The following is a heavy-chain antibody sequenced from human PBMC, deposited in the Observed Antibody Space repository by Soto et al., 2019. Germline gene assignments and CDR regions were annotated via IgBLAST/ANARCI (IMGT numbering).Heavy chain of an antibody. CDR2: IIPSFGTA. D-gene: IGHD3-22*01. CDR3: ARFSPPRGYYAY. J-gene: IGHJ4*02. Sequence: QVQLVQSGAEVKKPGSSVKVSCTASGGTFSTFGITWVRQAPGQGLEWMGGIIPSFGTAHYAQKFQGRVRITADESTRTVYMELSSLRSEDTAVYYCARFSPPRGYYAYWGQGTLVTVSS. CDR1: GGTFSTFG. V-gene: IGHV1-69*01.